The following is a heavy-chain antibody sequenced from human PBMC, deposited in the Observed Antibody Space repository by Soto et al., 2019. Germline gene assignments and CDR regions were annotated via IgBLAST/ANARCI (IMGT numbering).Heavy chain of an antibody. V-gene: IGHV1-8*02. CDR3: ATGRDYCSGGRCYSGSYGMDV. J-gene: IGHJ6*02. CDR1: GYTFTGLY. CDR2: VNPNSGNT. Sequence: GSSVKVSCKVSGYTFTGLYVHWVRQAPGQGLEWMGWVNPNSGNTGYAQKFQGRVTMTRNTSISTAYMELSSLRSEDTAVYYCATGRDYCSGGRCYSGSYGMDVWVQGTTVTVS. D-gene: IGHD2-15*01.